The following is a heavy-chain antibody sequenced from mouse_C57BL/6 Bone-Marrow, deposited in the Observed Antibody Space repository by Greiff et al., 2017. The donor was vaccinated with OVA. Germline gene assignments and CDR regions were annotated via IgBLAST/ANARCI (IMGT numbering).Heavy chain of an antibody. D-gene: IGHD1-1*01. J-gene: IGHJ2*01. Sequence: QVQLQQPGAELVKPGASVKLSCKASGYTFTSYWMHWVKQRPGQGLEWIGMIHPNSGSTNYNEKFKSKATLTVDKSSSTAYMQLSSLTSEDSAVYYCASSLYYYGSSSVDYWGQGTTLTVSS. CDR2: IHPNSGST. CDR1: GYTFTSYW. CDR3: ASSLYYYGSSSVDY. V-gene: IGHV1-64*01.